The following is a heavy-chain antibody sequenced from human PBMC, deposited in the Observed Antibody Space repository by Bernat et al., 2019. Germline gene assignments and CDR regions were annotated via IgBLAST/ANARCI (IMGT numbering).Heavy chain of an antibody. CDR3: AKDSGGATGSYYYGMDV. CDR2: ISGSGGST. J-gene: IGHJ6*02. D-gene: IGHD1-1*01. Sequence: EVQLVESGGGLVKPGGSLRLSCAASGFTFSSYAMSWVRQAPGKGLEWVSAISGSGGSTYYADSVKGRFTISRDNSKNTLYLQMNSLRAEDTAVYYCAKDSGGATGSYYYGMDVWGQGTTVTVSS. CDR1: GFTFSSYA. V-gene: IGHV3-23*04.